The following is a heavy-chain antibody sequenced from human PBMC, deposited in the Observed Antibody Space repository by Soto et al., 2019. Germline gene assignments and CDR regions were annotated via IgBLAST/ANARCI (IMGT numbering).Heavy chain of an antibody. CDR2: IYPSDSDT. V-gene: IGHV5-51*01. CDR3: ARHSGHDDWSHYYSEGGYFGMDV. Sequence: GESLKISCKGFGYSFTSYWIGWVRQMPGKGLEWMGIIYPSDSDTKYSPSFRGQVTISADKSISTAYLQWRSLKASDTAMYYCARHSGHDDWSHYYSEGGYFGMDVWGQGTTVTVSS. D-gene: IGHD3-3*01. J-gene: IGHJ6*02. CDR1: GYSFTSYW.